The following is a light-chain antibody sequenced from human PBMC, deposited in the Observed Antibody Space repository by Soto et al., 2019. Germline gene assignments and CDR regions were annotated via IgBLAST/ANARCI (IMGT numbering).Light chain of an antibody. V-gene: IGLV2-14*03. CDR2: DVT. CDR1: SSDVGTYTY. J-gene: IGLJ2*01. CDR3: TSFSSSTNFVV. Sequence: QSALTQPASVSGSPGQSITISCTGTSSDVGTYTYVSWYQQHPGKAPKLMTYDVTNRPSGISNRFSGSKSGNTASLTISGLQADDEADYYCTSFSSSTNFVVFGGGTKVTGL.